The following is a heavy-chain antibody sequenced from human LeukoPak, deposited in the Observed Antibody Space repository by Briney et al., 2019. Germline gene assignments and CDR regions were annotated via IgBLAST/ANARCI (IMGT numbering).Heavy chain of an antibody. V-gene: IGHV3-7*01. CDR2: IKEDGSEK. D-gene: IGHD3-22*01. Sequence: GGSLRLSCAASGFTFSSYGMHWVRQAPGKGLEWVANIKEDGSEKYYGDSVKGRFTISRDNAKNSLYLQMNSLRAEDTAVYYCARDSSGYQWGQGTLVTVSS. CDR1: GFTFSSYG. J-gene: IGHJ4*02. CDR3: ARDSSGYQ.